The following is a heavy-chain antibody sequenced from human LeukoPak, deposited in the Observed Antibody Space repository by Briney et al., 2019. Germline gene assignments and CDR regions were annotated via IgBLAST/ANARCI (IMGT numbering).Heavy chain of an antibody. CDR2: IIPIFGTA. CDR1: GGTFSSYA. Sequence: GASVKVSCKASGGTFSSYAISWVRQAPGQGLEWMGGIIPIFGTANYAQKFQGRVTITADESTSTAYMELRSLRSDDTAVYYCARDADEGGDAFDIWGQGTMVTVSS. V-gene: IGHV1-69*13. J-gene: IGHJ3*02. CDR3: ARDADEGGDAFDI.